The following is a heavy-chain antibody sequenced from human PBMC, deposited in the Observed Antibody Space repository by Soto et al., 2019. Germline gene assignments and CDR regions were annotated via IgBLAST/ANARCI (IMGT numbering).Heavy chain of an antibody. CDR1: GFAISDDA. Sequence: FPRLSCAAAGFAISDDAMSWVRKAPGKGLEWVSGIGGSGGSTYYADSVKGRFTISRDNSKNTLYLQMDSLRAEDTAVYYCAKDPGIAVAGSRYYYHGMDVWGQGTTVTVSS. J-gene: IGHJ6*02. V-gene: IGHV3-23*01. D-gene: IGHD6-19*01. CDR3: AKDPGIAVAGSRYYYHGMDV. CDR2: IGGSGGST.